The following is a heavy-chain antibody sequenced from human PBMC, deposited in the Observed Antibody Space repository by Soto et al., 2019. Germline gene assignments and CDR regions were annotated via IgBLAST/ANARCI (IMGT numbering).Heavy chain of an antibody. V-gene: IGHV4-59*02. CDR3: ARGTDYTQIASYHYGLDV. D-gene: IGHD4-4*01. J-gene: IGHJ6*02. CDR2: LYYSGST. Sequence: SETLSLTCTVSGGSVTSYHWSWIRQPPGKGMEWIGYLYYSGSTSYNPSLKSRVTMSVDMSKNQFSLTLTSVTAADTAVYYCARGTDYTQIASYHYGLDVWGQGTTVTVSS. CDR1: GGSVTSYH.